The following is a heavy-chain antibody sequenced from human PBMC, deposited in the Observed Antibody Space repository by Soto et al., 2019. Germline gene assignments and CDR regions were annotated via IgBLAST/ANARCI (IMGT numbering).Heavy chain of an antibody. Sequence: PGGSLRLSCAASGFTFSSYAMHWVRQAPGKGLEWVAVISYDGSNKYYADSVKGRFTIFRDNSKNTVNLQLNSVRTEDTAIYYCARAGLVTATYWLDSWGQGALVTVSS. CDR1: GFTFSSYA. J-gene: IGHJ5*01. CDR2: ISYDGSNK. D-gene: IGHD2-15*01. V-gene: IGHV3-30-3*01. CDR3: ARAGLVTATYWLDS.